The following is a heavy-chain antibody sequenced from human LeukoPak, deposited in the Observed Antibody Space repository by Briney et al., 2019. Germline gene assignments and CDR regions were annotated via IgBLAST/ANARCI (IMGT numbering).Heavy chain of an antibody. Sequence: SETLSLTCTVSGGSISSYYWSWIRQPPGKGLEWIGYIYYSGSTNYNPSLKSRVTISVDTSKNQFSLKLSSVTAADTAVYYCARENCSGGSCYSEYEFDYWGQGTLVTVSS. V-gene: IGHV4-59*01. CDR1: GGSISSYY. D-gene: IGHD2-15*01. CDR2: IYYSGST. J-gene: IGHJ4*02. CDR3: ARENCSGGSCYSEYEFDY.